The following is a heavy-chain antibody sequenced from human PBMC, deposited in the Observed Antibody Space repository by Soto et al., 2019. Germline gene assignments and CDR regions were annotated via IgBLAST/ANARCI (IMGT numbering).Heavy chain of an antibody. CDR1: GGSFKSGSYS. D-gene: IGHD2-15*01. J-gene: IGHJ6*02. Sequence: SETLSLTCTVSGGSFKSGSYSWSWIRQPPGKGLEWIGYVYHTGRTSYNPSLRSRVTISVDTSKNQFSLKLSSVTAADTAVYYCARAPVFAVAATTYYYYGMGVWGQGTTVTVSS. CDR3: ARAPVFAVAATTYYYYGMGV. CDR2: VYHTGRT. V-gene: IGHV4-61*01.